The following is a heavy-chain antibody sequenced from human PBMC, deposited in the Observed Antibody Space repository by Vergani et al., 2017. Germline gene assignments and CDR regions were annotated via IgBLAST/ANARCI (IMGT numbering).Heavy chain of an antibody. CDR2: IYHSVST. D-gene: IGHD6-13*01. Sequence: QVQLQESGPGLVKPSETLSLTCAVSGYSISSGYYWGWIRQPPGKGLEWIGSIYHSVSTYYNPSLKSRVTISVDTSKNQISLKPSSVTAADTAVYYCARGRQQLVRVYNWIDPWSQGSLVTVSS. CDR3: ARGRQQLVRVYNWIDP. J-gene: IGHJ5*02. V-gene: IGHV4-38-2*01. CDR1: GYSISSGYY.